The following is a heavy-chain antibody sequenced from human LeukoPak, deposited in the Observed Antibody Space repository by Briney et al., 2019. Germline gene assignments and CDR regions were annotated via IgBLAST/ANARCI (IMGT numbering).Heavy chain of an antibody. J-gene: IGHJ4*02. CDR1: GGSFSGYY. Sequence: SETLSLTCAVYGGSFSGYYWSWIRQPPGKGLEWIGEINHSGSTNYNPSLKSRVTISVDTSKNQFSLKLSSVTAADTAVYYCARGWGIAAAGTGWDQGTLVTVSS. V-gene: IGHV4-34*01. CDR2: INHSGST. CDR3: ARGWGIAAAGTG. D-gene: IGHD6-13*01.